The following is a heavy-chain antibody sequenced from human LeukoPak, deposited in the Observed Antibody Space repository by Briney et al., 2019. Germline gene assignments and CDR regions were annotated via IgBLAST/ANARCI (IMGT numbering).Heavy chain of an antibody. CDR2: IYYSGST. D-gene: IGHD2-2*01. Sequence: SETLSLTCTVSGGSISSYYWSWIRQPPGKGLEWIGYIYYSGSTNYNPSLKSRVTISVDTSKNQFSLKLSSVTAADTAVYYCARDDCSSTSCSPLGYWGQGTLVTVSS. V-gene: IGHV4-59*12. CDR3: ARDDCSSTSCSPLGY. J-gene: IGHJ4*02. CDR1: GGSISSYY.